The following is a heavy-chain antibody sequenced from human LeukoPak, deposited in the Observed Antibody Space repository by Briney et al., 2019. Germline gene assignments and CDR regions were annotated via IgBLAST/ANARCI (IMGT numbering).Heavy chain of an antibody. Sequence: GGSLRLSCAASGFTFSTYYMAWVRQAPGKGLEWVAVISYDGSNKYYGDTVKGRFTISRDNSKNTLYLQMNSLRAEDTAVYYCGGGWYFFDYWGQGTLVTVSS. D-gene: IGHD6-19*01. CDR1: GFTFSTYY. J-gene: IGHJ4*02. V-gene: IGHV3-30*03. CDR2: ISYDGSNK. CDR3: GGGWYFFDY.